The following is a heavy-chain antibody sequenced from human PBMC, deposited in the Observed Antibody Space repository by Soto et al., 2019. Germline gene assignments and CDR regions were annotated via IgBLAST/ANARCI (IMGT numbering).Heavy chain of an antibody. J-gene: IGHJ4*02. Sequence: GASVKVSCKTSGGTFSSYAISWVRQAPGQGLEWMGGIIPIFGTANYAQKFQGRVTITADESTSTAYMELSSLRSEDTAVYYCARDREYCSGGSCYSDLDYWGQGTLVTVSS. CDR2: IIPIFGTA. CDR1: GGTFSSYA. D-gene: IGHD2-15*01. CDR3: ARDREYCSGGSCYSDLDY. V-gene: IGHV1-69*13.